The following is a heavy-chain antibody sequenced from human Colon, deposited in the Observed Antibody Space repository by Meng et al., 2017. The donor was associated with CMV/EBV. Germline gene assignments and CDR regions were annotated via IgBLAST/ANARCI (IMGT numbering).Heavy chain of an antibody. CDR3: AKSAPGKGFDP. Sequence: SCAAAGFAFSTYAMHWLRQAPGKGLEWVAFISFEGSNQYYADSVEGRFTISRDNSKGTVFLQMNSLRAEDTAVYYCAKSAPGKGFDPWGQGTLVTVSS. CDR2: ISFEGSNQ. V-gene: IGHV3-30-3*02. J-gene: IGHJ5*02. D-gene: IGHD4-23*01. CDR1: GFAFSTYA.